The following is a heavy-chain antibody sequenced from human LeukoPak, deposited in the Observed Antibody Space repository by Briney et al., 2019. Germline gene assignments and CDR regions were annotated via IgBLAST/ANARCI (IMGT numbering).Heavy chain of an antibody. CDR3: ARAPREWLLGYYFDY. Sequence: GGSLRLSCAVSGITFSSFWMSWVRQAPGKGLEWVANIKQDGSEKYYVDSVNGRFTISRDNAKNSLYLQMNSLRAEDTAVYYCARAPREWLLGYYFDYWGQGTLVTVSS. V-gene: IGHV3-7*01. D-gene: IGHD3-3*01. CDR1: GITFSSFW. CDR2: IKQDGSEK. J-gene: IGHJ4*02.